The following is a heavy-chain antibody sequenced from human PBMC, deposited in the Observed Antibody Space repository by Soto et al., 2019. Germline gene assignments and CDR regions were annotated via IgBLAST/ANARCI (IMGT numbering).Heavy chain of an antibody. V-gene: IGHV1-69*04. Sequence: SVKVSCKASGGTFSSYTISWVRQAPGQGLEWMGRIIPILGIANYAQKFQGRVTITADKSTSTAYMELSSLRSEDTAVYYCARDSGDSYFDYWGQGTLVTVSS. J-gene: IGHJ4*02. CDR1: GGTFSSYT. CDR3: ARDSGDSYFDY. CDR2: IIPILGIA. D-gene: IGHD4-17*01.